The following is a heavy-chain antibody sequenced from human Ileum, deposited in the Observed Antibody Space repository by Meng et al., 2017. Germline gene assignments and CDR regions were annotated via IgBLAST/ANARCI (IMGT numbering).Heavy chain of an antibody. V-gene: IGHV1-18*01. CDR3: ARDRGMFRTIDAFDI. CDR1: DYTFTSYG. Sequence: ASVKVSCKASDYTFTSYGISWVRQAPGQGLEWMGWISGHNGFTNFARKFQDRVIMTVDISASTAYMEVTSLTSDDTAVYYCARDRGMFRTIDAFDIWGQGTTVTVSS. J-gene: IGHJ3*02. CDR2: ISGHNGFT. D-gene: IGHD1-14*01.